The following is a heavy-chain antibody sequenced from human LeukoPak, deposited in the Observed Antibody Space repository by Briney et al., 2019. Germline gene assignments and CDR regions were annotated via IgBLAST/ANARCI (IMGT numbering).Heavy chain of an antibody. CDR3: TTAGAY. CDR2: ISSSGRTI. Sequence: GSLRLSCAASGFTFISYEMNWVRQAPGKGLEWVSYISSSGRTIYYADSVKGRFTISRDNAKNSLYLQMNSLRAEDTAVYYCTTAGAYWGQGTLVTVSS. CDR1: GFTFISYE. V-gene: IGHV3-48*03. D-gene: IGHD3-10*01. J-gene: IGHJ4*02.